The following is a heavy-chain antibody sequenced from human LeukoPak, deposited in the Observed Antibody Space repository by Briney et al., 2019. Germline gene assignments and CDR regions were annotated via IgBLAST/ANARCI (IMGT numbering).Heavy chain of an antibody. CDR2: IRTSSEGANLA. J-gene: IGHJ4*02. Sequence: PGGSLRLSCATSGFKFTDYPMNWVRQAPGKGVEWVSNIRTSSEGANLAFYADSVKGRVTFSRDDAKNTLYLHMHSLRDDDTAVYYCATDQRYAFDYWGQGILVTVSS. V-gene: IGHV3-48*02. CDR1: GFKFTDYP. CDR3: ATDQRYAFDY. D-gene: IGHD3-9*01.